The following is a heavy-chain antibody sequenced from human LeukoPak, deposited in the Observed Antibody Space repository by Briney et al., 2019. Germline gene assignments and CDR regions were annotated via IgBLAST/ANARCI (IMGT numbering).Heavy chain of an antibody. D-gene: IGHD3-22*01. Sequence: SETLSLTCAVYGGSFSGYYWSWIRQPPGKGLEWIGEINHSGTTNYNPSLKSRVTISVDTSKNQFSLKLSSVTAADTAVYYCARARYYYDSSGYYYLTPVDYWGQGTLVTVSS. V-gene: IGHV4-34*01. CDR2: INHSGTT. CDR3: ARARYYYDSSGYYYLTPVDY. CDR1: GGSFSGYY. J-gene: IGHJ4*02.